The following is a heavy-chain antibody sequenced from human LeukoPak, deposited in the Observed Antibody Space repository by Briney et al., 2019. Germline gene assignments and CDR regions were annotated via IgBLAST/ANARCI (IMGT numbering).Heavy chain of an antibody. V-gene: IGHV3-30-3*01. J-gene: IGHJ1*01. D-gene: IGHD3-10*01. CDR1: GFTFSSYA. CDR3: ARTYYYGSGSYYNPHFQH. Sequence: GGSLRLSCAASGFTFSSYAMHWVRQAPGKGLEWVAVISYDGSNKYYADSVKGRFTISRDNSKNTLYLQMNSLRAEDTAVYYCARTYYYGSGSYYNPHFQHWGQGTLVTVSS. CDR2: ISYDGSNK.